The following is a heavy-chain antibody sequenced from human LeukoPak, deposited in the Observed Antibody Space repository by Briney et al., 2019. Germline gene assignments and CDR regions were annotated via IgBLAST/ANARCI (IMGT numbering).Heavy chain of an antibody. CDR1: GFTFSGSA. V-gene: IGHV3-73*01. J-gene: IGHJ4*02. Sequence: GGSLRLSCAASGFTFSGSAMHWVRQASGKGLEWVGCIRSKANSYATAYAASVKGRFTISRDDSKNTAYLQMNSLKTEDTAVYYCTRRLYYDSSGYYYDDYWGQGTLVTVSS. CDR2: IRSKANSYAT. D-gene: IGHD3-22*01. CDR3: TRRLYYDSSGYYYDDY.